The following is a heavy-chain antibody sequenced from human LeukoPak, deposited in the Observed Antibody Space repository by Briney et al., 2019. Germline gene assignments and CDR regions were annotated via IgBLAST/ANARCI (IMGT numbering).Heavy chain of an antibody. CDR1: GGSISSYY. V-gene: IGHV4-59*01. J-gene: IGHJ5*02. D-gene: IGHD3-9*01. CDR3: ARTDLTGYYDNWFDP. CDR2: IYYSGST. Sequence: SETLSLTCTVSGGSISSYYWSWIRQPPGKGLEWIGYIYYSGSTNYNPSLKSRVTISVDTSKNQFSLELSSVTAADTAVYYCARTDLTGYYDNWFDPWGQGTLVTVSS.